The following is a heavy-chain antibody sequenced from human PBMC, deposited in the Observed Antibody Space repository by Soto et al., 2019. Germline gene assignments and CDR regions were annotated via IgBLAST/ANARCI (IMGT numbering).Heavy chain of an antibody. V-gene: IGHV1-69*13. CDR2: IIPIFGTA. D-gene: IGHD4-17*01. CDR3: ARGYGNYGGNPDYYYYGMDV. J-gene: IGHJ6*02. CDR1: GGTFSSYA. Sequence: SVKVSCKASGGTFSSYAISWVRQAPGQGLEWMGGIIPIFGTANYAQKFQGRVTITADESTSTAYMELSSLRSEDTAVYYCARGYGNYGGNPDYYYYGMDVWGQGTTVTVSS.